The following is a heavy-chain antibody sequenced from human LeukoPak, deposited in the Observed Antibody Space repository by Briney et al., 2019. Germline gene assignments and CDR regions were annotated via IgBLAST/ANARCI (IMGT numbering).Heavy chain of an antibody. J-gene: IGHJ4*02. CDR3: ARQDDYVWGSYRSPNFDY. Sequence: GESLKISCKGSGYSFTSYWIAWVRQMPGKGLEWMGIICPGDSVTRYSPSFQGQVTISADESISTAYLQWSSLKASDTAMYYCARQDDYVWGSYRSPNFDYWGQGTLVTVSS. CDR1: GYSFTSYW. V-gene: IGHV5-51*01. D-gene: IGHD3-16*02. CDR2: ICPGDSVT.